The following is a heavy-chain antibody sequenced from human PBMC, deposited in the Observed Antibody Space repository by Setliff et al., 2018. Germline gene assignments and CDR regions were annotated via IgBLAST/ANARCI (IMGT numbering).Heavy chain of an antibody. CDR3: ARVTGFSYNFWSGDRYYMDV. D-gene: IGHD3-3*01. CDR1: GDSISRAKYY. CDR2: IYTDGST. J-gene: IGHJ6*03. V-gene: IGHV4-61*02. Sequence: SETLSLTCTVSGDSISRAKYYWSWIRQSAGKGLECIGRIYTDGSTKYNPSLNSRVTLLIDTAKNQISLRLSSVTAADTAVYFCARVTGFSYNFWSGDRYYMDVWGKGTTVTVSS.